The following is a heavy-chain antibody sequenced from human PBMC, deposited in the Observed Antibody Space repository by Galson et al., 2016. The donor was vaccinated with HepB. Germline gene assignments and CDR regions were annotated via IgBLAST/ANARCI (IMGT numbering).Heavy chain of an antibody. Sequence: SVKVSCKASGYTFTNYYVHWVRQAPGQGLEWMGIIIPSGGSTNYAQKFQGRVTLTRDTSTSTVYMELSGLRSEDTAVYYCARGPYCGGGNCYPYNYGMDVWGQGTAVTVSS. CDR2: IIPSGGST. D-gene: IGHD2-15*01. CDR1: GYTFTNYY. J-gene: IGHJ6*02. V-gene: IGHV1-46*01. CDR3: ARGPYCGGGNCYPYNYGMDV.